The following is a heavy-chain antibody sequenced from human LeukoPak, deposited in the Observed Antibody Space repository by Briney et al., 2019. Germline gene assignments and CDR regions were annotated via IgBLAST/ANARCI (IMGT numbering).Heavy chain of an antibody. CDR3: ARGHYDILTASYKWTPDY. CDR1: GFTFSTYN. V-gene: IGHV3-21*06. CDR2: ITSGGTYI. J-gene: IGHJ4*02. D-gene: IGHD3-9*01. Sequence: GGSLRLSCAASGFTFSTYNMNWVRQAPGKGLEWVSSITSGGTYIYYADSVKGRFTTSRDNAKNSLSLQLSSLRAEDTAVYYCARGHYDILTASYKWTPDYWGQGILVTVSS.